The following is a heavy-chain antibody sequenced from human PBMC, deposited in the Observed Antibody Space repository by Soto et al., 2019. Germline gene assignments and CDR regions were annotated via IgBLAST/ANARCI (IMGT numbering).Heavy chain of an antibody. D-gene: IGHD1-26*01. V-gene: IGHV3-33*01. J-gene: IGHJ4*02. CDR2: IWYDGSNK. CDR3: ARGPSGSYFKPDY. Sequence: QVQLVESGGGVVQPGRSLRLSCAASGFTFSSYGMHWVRQAPGKGLVWVAVIWYDGSNKYYADSVKGRFTISRDNSKNTLYLPMNSLRAEATAVYYCARGPSGSYFKPDYLGQGTLVTVSS. CDR1: GFTFSSYG.